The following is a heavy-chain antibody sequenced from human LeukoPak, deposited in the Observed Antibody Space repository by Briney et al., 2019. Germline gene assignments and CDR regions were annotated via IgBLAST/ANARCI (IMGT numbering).Heavy chain of an antibody. CDR2: ISAYNGNT. CDR1: GYTFTSYG. Sequence: ASVKVSCKASGYTFTSYGISWVRQAPGQGLEWMGWISAYNGNTNYAQKPQGRVTMTTDTSTSTAYMELRSLRSDDTAVYYCASGRFGELSFDYWGQGTLVTVSS. J-gene: IGHJ4*02. CDR3: ASGRFGELSFDY. V-gene: IGHV1-18*01. D-gene: IGHD3-10*01.